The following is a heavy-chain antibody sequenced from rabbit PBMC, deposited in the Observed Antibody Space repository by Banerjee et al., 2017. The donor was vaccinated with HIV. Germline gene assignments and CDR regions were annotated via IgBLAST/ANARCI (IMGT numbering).Heavy chain of an antibody. D-gene: IGHD8-1*01. CDR2: IVAGSSGST. CDR3: ARDRYAGSSYNL. J-gene: IGHJ6*01. Sequence: QSLEESGGDLVKPGASLTLICTASGFSFSSSYWICWVRQAPGKGLEWIACIVAGSSGSTYYASWAKGRFTISKTSSTTVTLQMTSLTAADTATYFCARDRYAGSSYNLWGPGTLVTVS. CDR1: GFSFSSSYW. V-gene: IGHV1S40*01.